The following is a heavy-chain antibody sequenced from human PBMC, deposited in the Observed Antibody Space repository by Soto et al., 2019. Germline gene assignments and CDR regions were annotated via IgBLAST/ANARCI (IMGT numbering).Heavy chain of an antibody. D-gene: IGHD5-18*01. CDR1: GGTFSSYT. J-gene: IGHJ4*02. Sequence: QVQLVQSGAEVKKPGSSVKVSCKASGGTFSSYTISWVRQAPGQGLEWMGRIIPILGIANYAQKFQGRVTIXXDXSXXTAYMELSSLRSEDTAVYYCARGGRRDGYNAPFDYWGQGTLVTVSS. CDR3: ARGGRRDGYNAPFDY. CDR2: IIPILGIA. V-gene: IGHV1-69*02.